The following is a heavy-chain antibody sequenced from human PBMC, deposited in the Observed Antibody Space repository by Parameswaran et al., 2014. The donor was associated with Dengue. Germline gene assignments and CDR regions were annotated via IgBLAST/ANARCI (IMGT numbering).Heavy chain of an antibody. D-gene: IGHD7-27*01. V-gene: IGHV3-9*01. CDR2: ISWNSGSI. CDR3: ASLGMLFDP. Sequence: WIRQPPGKGLEWVSGISWNSGSIGYADSVKGRFTISRDNAKNSLYLQMNSLRAEDTALYYCASLGMLFDPWGQGTLVTVSS. J-gene: IGHJ5*02.